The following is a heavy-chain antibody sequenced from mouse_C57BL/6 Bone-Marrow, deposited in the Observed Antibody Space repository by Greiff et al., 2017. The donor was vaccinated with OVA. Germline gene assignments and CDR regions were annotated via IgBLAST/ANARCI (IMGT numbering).Heavy chain of an antibody. J-gene: IGHJ4*01. D-gene: IGHD2-1*01. CDR2: INPGSGGT. CDR1: GYAFTNYL. Sequence: VQLQQSGAELVRPGTSVKVSCKASGYAFTNYLIEWVKQRPGQGLEWIGVINPGSGGTNYNEKFKGKATLTADKSSSTAYMQLSSLTSEDSAVYFCARPYGNYLYAMDYWGQGTSVTVSS. CDR3: ARPYGNYLYAMDY. V-gene: IGHV1-54*01.